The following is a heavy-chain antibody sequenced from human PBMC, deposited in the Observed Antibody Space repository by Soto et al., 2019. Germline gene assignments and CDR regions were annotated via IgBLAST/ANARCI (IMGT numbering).Heavy chain of an antibody. CDR3: ARRGQYCSGGSCYPRVY. J-gene: IGHJ4*02. D-gene: IGHD2-15*01. V-gene: IGHV4-39*01. CDR2: IYYSGST. Sequence: QLQLQESGPGLVKPSETLSLTCTVSGGSISSSSYYWGWIRQPPGKGLEWIGSIYYSGSTYYNPSLKSRVTISVDTSKNQFSLKLSSVTAADTAVYYCARRGQYCSGGSCYPRVYWGQGTLVTVSS. CDR1: GGSISSSSYY.